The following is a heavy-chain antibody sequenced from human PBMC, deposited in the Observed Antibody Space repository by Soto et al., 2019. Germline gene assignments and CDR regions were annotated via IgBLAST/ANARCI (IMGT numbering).Heavy chain of an antibody. Sequence: AGGSLRLSCAASGFTFSSYGMHWVRQAPGKGLEWVAVIWYDGSNKYYADSVKGRFTISRDNSKNTLYLQMNSLRAEDTAVYYCAREYYYDSSGGSGMDVWGQGTTVTVSS. D-gene: IGHD3-22*01. V-gene: IGHV3-33*01. J-gene: IGHJ6*02. CDR3: AREYYYDSSGGSGMDV. CDR2: IWYDGSNK. CDR1: GFTFSSYG.